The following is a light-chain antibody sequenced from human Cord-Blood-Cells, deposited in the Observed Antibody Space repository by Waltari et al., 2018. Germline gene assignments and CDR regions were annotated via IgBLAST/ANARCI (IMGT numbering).Light chain of an antibody. CDR3: SSYTSSSTLYV. CDR2: DVS. Sequence: QSALTQPASVSGSPGQSITISCTGTSSDGGGYNYVPWYQQHPGKAPKLMIYDVSKRPSGVSNRFSGSKSGNTASLTISGLQAEDEADYYCSSYTSSSTLYVFGTGTKVTVL. CDR1: SSDGGGYNY. J-gene: IGLJ1*01. V-gene: IGLV2-14*01.